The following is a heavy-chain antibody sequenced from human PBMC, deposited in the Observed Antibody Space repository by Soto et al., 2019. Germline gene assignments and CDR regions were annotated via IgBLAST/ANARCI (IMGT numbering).Heavy chain of an antibody. J-gene: IGHJ6*02. V-gene: IGHV5-51*01. CDR1: GYSFTSYW. CDR3: ARGTYSNYVGYYYHGMDV. D-gene: IGHD4-4*01. CDR2: IYPGDSDT. Sequence: GESLKISCKGSGYSFTSYWIGWVRQMPGKGLEWMGIIYPGDSDTRYSPSFQGQVTISADKSISTAYLQWSSLKASDTAMYYCARGTYSNYVGYYYHGMDVWGQGTTVTVSS.